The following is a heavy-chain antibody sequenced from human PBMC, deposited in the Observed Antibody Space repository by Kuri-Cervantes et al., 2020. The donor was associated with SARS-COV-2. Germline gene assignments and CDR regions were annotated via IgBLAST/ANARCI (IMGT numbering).Heavy chain of an antibody. D-gene: IGHD3-9*01. Sequence: GESLKISCAASGFTFSNAWMNWVRQAPGKGLEWVGRIKSKTDGGTTDYAAPVKGRFTISRDDSKNTLYLQMNSLKTEDTAVYYCARDGDQLLWEELRYFDWSTGYGMDVWGQGTTVTVSS. V-gene: IGHV3-15*07. J-gene: IGHJ6*01. CDR1: GFTFSNAW. CDR2: IKSKTDGGTT. CDR3: ARDGDQLLWEELRYFDWSTGYGMDV.